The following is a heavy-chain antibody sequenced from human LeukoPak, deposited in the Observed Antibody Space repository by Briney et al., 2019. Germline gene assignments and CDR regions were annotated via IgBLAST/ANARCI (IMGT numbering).Heavy chain of an antibody. Sequence: ASVKVSCKASGGTFSSYAISWVRQAPGQGLEWMGIINPSGGSTSYAQKFQGRVTMTRDTSTSTVYMELSSLRSEDTAVYYCASTYYYDSSGYGLVRLGPFDYWGQGTLVTVSS. V-gene: IGHV1-46*01. D-gene: IGHD3-22*01. CDR3: ASTYYYDSSGYGLVRLGPFDY. CDR2: INPSGGST. J-gene: IGHJ4*02. CDR1: GGTFSSYA.